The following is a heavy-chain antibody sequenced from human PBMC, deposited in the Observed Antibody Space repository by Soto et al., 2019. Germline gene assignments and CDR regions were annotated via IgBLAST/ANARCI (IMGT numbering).Heavy chain of an antibody. J-gene: IGHJ3*01. Sequence: QLQLQESGPGLVKPSETLSLTCTVSGGSISSSSYYWGWIRQPPGKGLEWIGSIYYSGSTYYNPCHKSQVTMSVGTSKNACSQMIRSVTAADAPVYYCATKWVMMVLQAASVTFDFWGQGTMVTVSS. D-gene: IGHD2-2*01. CDR3: ATKWVMMVLQAASVTFDF. CDR2: IYYSGST. CDR1: GGSISSSSYY. V-gene: IGHV4-39*01.